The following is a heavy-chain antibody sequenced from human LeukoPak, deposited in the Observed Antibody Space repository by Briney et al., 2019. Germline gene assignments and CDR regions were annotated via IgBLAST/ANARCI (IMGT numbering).Heavy chain of an antibody. Sequence: SETLSLTCAVSDDSFSSHYWTWIRQPPGKGLEWIGYISYIGSTNYNPSLKSRVTISIDTPKNQFSLQLTSVTAADTAVYYCARDLVTVTKGFDIWGPGTMVSVSS. V-gene: IGHV4-59*11. D-gene: IGHD4-17*01. CDR3: ARDLVTVTKGFDI. J-gene: IGHJ3*02. CDR2: ISYIGST. CDR1: DDSFSSHY.